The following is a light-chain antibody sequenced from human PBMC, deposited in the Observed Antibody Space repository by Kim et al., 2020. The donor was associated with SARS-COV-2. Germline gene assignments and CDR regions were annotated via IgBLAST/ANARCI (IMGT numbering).Light chain of an antibody. CDR1: SSNIGSDY. J-gene: IGLJ1*01. CDR2: RNN. V-gene: IGLV1-47*01. CDR3: AGWDDSLSGNYV. Sequence: QSVLTQPPSASWTPGQRVTISCSGSSSNIGSDYIYWYQQLPGAAPKLLIYRNNQRPSGVPDRFSGSKSGTSASLVISGLRSEDEADYYCAGWDDSLSGNYVFGSGTKVTVL.